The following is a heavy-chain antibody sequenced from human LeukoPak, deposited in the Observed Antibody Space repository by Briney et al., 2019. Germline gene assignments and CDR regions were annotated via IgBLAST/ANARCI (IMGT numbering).Heavy chain of an antibody. CDR3: AKAGPWGAEYFDL. CDR1: GSTFSDYY. J-gene: IGHJ2*01. CDR2: ISSSGSTI. D-gene: IGHD7-27*01. Sequence: GGSLRLSCAASGSTFSDYYMGWIRQAPGKGLEWVSYISSSGSTIYYADSVKGRFTISRDNAKNSLYLQMNSLRAEDTAVYYCAKAGPWGAEYFDLWGRGTLVTVSS. V-gene: IGHV3-11*01.